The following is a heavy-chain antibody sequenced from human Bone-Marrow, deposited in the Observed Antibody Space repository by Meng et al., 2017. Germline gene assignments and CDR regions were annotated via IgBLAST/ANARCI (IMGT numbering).Heavy chain of an antibody. CDR1: CGSFSDYY. Sequence: HVKLQQWGAGLLQLSEPLSLSCVVSCGSFSDYYWSWIRQPPGKGLEWIGEINHSGSTNYNPSLESRATISVDTSQNNLSLKLSSVTAADSAVYYCARGPTTMAHDFDYWGQGTLVTVSS. V-gene: IGHV4-34*01. D-gene: IGHD4-11*01. CDR2: INHSGST. J-gene: IGHJ4*02. CDR3: ARGPTTMAHDFDY.